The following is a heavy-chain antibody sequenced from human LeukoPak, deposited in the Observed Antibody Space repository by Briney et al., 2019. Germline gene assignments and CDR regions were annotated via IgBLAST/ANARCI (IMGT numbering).Heavy chain of an antibody. V-gene: IGHV3-30*18. Sequence: GGSLRLSCAASGFTFSSYGMHWVRQAPGKGLEWVAVISYDGSNKYYADSVKGRFTISRDNSKNTLYLQMNSLRAEDTAVYYCAKDFLSSGSSAGYYYYYMDVWGKGTTVTVSS. J-gene: IGHJ6*03. CDR3: AKDFLSSGSSAGYYYYYMDV. CDR2: ISYDGSNK. CDR1: GFTFSSYG. D-gene: IGHD6-6*01.